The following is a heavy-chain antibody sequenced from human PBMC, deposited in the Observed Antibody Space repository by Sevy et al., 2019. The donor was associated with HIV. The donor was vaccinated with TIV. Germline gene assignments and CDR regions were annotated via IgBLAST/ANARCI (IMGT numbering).Heavy chain of an antibody. CDR1: GYTXSDYI. D-gene: IGHD3-3*01. CDR3: ARGLMDXWSGFSSXIXXMHV. CDR2: XNTKTGHP. Sequence: ASXKVSXKASGYTXSDYIITWXRQAPGQGLEWMXWXNTKTGHPTYAQAFTGRLVLSLDTSVTTAYLQISSLKSEDTXVYYCARGLMDXWSGFSSXIXXMHVXGQGTTVTVSS. J-gene: IGHJ6*02. V-gene: IGHV7-4-1*02.